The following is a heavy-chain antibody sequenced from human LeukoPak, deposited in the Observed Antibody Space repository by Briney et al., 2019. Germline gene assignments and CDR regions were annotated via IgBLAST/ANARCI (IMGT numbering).Heavy chain of an antibody. Sequence: SETLSLICTVSGGSISSGSYYWSWIRQPAGKGLEWIGRIYTSGSTNYNPSLKSRVTISVDTSKNQFSLKPSSVTAADTAVYYCAREDCSSTSCYTGKKYNWFDPWGQGTLVTVSS. CDR3: AREDCSSTSCYTGKKYNWFDP. D-gene: IGHD2-2*02. V-gene: IGHV4-61*02. CDR2: IYTSGST. CDR1: GGSISSGSYY. J-gene: IGHJ5*02.